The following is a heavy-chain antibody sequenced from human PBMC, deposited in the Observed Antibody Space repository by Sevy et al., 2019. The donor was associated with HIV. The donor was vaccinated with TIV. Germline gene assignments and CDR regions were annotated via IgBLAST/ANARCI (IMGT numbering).Heavy chain of an antibody. D-gene: IGHD3-16*01. V-gene: IGHV3-21*01. CDR3: AHETFGRFES. Sequence: GGSLRLSCAASGFTFSKYSMSWVRQPPGKGLEWVSTLSFGCGEINYADSVEGRFTISRDNAKNLLYLQMNSLRVEDTAVYYCAHETFGRFESWGQGTLVTVSS. J-gene: IGHJ4*02. CDR2: LSFGCGEI. CDR1: GFTFSKYS.